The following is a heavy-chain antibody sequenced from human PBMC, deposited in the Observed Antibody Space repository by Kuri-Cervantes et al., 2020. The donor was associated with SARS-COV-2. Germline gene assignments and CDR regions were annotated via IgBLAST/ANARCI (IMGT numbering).Heavy chain of an antibody. V-gene: IGHV3-33*08. D-gene: IGHD1-26*01. J-gene: IGHJ4*02. CDR3: ARGGRYYFDY. Sequence: GGSLRLSCVASGFTFSNYVIHWVRQAPGKGLEWVAVIWPDGNNKFYSDSVRGRFTISRDNSRSTLYLQMNSLRAEDTGVYYCARGGRYYFDYWGQGSLVTVSS. CDR1: GFTFSNYV. CDR2: IWPDGNNK.